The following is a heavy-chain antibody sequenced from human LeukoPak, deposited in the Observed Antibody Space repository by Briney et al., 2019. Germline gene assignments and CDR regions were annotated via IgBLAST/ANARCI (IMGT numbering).Heavy chain of an antibody. CDR2: IFYTGST. V-gene: IGHV4-59*12. Sequence: PSETLSLTCTVSGGSISSYYWSWVRQPPGKGLEWIGYIFYTGSTKYGPSLNSRVTISVDTSKNQFSLKLSSVTAADTAVYYCARETTVKILDYWGQGTLVTVSS. D-gene: IGHD4-17*01. CDR1: GGSISSYY. J-gene: IGHJ4*02. CDR3: ARETTVKILDY.